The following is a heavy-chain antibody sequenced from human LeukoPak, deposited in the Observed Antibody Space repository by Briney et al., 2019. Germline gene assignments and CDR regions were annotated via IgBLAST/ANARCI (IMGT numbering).Heavy chain of an antibody. D-gene: IGHD1-26*01. J-gene: IGHJ6*02. CDR2: ISGSGGAGT. Sequence: GGSLRLSCAGSGFTFSSYAMSRVRQAPGKGLEWDSTISGSGGAGTYYADSVKGRFTVSRDNSRNTLYLPMNSLRAEDTAVYYCVKDRGGSPFYGMDVWGQGTTVTVSS. CDR1: GFTFSSYA. V-gene: IGHV3-23*01. CDR3: VKDRGGSPFYGMDV.